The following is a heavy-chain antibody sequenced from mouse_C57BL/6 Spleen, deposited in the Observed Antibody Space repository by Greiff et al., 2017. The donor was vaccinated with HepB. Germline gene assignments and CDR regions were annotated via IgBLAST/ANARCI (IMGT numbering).Heavy chain of an antibody. CDR1: GFTFSSYT. CDR2: ISGGGGNT. J-gene: IGHJ2*01. V-gene: IGHV5-9*01. Sequence: EVHLVESGGGLVKPGGSLKLSCAASGFTFSSYTMSWVRQTPEKRLEWVATISGGGGNTYYPDSVKGRFTISRDNAKNTLYLQMSSLRSEDTALYYCARRGLYYGSSLDYFDYWGQGTTLTVSS. D-gene: IGHD1-1*01. CDR3: ARRGLYYGSSLDYFDY.